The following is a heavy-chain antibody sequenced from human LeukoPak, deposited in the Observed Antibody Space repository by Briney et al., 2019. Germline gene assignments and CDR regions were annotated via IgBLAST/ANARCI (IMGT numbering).Heavy chain of an antibody. V-gene: IGHV1-69*04. CDR3: KSAAGRVPFDY. CDR2: IIPILGIA. Sequence: GASVKVSCKASGGTFSSYAISWVRQAPGQGLEWMGRIIPILGIANYAQKFQGRVTITADKSTSTAYMELSSLRSEDTAVYYYKSAAGRVPFDYWGQGTLVTVSS. D-gene: IGHD6-13*01. CDR1: GGTFSSYA. J-gene: IGHJ4*02.